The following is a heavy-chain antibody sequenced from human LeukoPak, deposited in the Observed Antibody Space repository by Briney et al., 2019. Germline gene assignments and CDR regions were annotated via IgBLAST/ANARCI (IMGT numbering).Heavy chain of an antibody. CDR1: GYTFTSYA. D-gene: IGHD5-12*01. J-gene: IGHJ4*02. V-gene: IGHV1-3*01. CDR3: ARSGGYSGYHRFDY. CDR2: INAGNGNT. Sequence: VASVKVSCKASGYTFTSYAMHWVRQAPGQRLEWMGWINAGNGNTKYSQKFQGRVTITRDTSASTAYMELSRLRSDDTAVYYCARSGGYSGYHRFDYWGQGTLVTVSS.